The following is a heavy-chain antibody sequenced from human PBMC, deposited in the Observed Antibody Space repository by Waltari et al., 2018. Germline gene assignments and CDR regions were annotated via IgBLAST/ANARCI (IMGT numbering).Heavy chain of an antibody. D-gene: IGHD3-3*01. J-gene: IGHJ6*02. V-gene: IGHV4-39*07. CDR3: ARDPTYYDFWSGYSNYYGMDV. Sequence: QLQLQESGPGLVKPSETLSLTCTVSGGSISSSSYYWGWLRQPPGKGLEWIGSIYYSGSTYYNPSLKSRVTISVDTSKNQFSLKLSSVTAADTAVYYCARDPTYYDFWSGYSNYYGMDVWGQGTTVTVSS. CDR1: GGSISSSSYY. CDR2: IYYSGST.